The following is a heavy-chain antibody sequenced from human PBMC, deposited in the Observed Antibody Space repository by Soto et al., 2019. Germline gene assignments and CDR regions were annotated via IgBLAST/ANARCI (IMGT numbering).Heavy chain of an antibody. CDR2: IHYSGIT. D-gene: IGHD1-26*01. CDR3: ARIPISGRNPPFDS. CDR1: GDSIGSHY. V-gene: IGHV4-59*08. Sequence: QVQLQESGPRLVKPSETLSLTCTVSGDSIGSHYWSWVRQSPGKGLECIGYIHYSGITIYNPSLKGRVTLSLDTSKNQFSLKLTPVTAADTAVYYCARIPISGRNPPFDSWGQGTLVTVSS. J-gene: IGHJ4*02.